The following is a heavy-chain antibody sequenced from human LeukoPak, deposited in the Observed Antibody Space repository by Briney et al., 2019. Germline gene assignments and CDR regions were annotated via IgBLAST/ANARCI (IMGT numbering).Heavy chain of an antibody. Sequence: SQTLSLTCTVSGGSISSGGYYWSWIRQHPGKGLEWIVYIYYSGSTYYNPSLRSRVTISVDTSKNQFSLKLSSVTAADTAVYYCARYQTQVLPTAVWFDPWGQGTLVTVSS. CDR3: ARYQTQVLPTAVWFDP. CDR1: GGSISSGGYY. D-gene: IGHD2-2*01. J-gene: IGHJ5*02. CDR2: IYYSGST. V-gene: IGHV4-31*03.